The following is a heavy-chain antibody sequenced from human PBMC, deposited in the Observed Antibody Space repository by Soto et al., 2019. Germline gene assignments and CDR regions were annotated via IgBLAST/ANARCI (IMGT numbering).Heavy chain of an antibody. CDR2: ISGSGTSS. J-gene: IGHJ4*02. CDR3: ARGLVGATAQYY. V-gene: IGHV3-23*01. D-gene: IGHD1-26*01. CDR1: WFTFSIYA. Sequence: GSLRLSCAASWFTFSIYAMSWVRQAPGKGLEWVSSISGSGTSSYYADSVKGRFTFSRDNSKNTLYLQMNSLRAEDTAVYYCARGLVGATAQYYWGQGTLVTVSS.